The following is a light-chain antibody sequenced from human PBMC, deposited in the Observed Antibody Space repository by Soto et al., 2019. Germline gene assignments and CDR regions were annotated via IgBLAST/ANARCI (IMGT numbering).Light chain of an antibody. CDR1: SSDVGGYNY. CDR2: DVS. CDR3: TSYTSSGTDV. Sequence: QSALTQPASVSGSPGQSITISCTGTSSDVGGYNYVSWHQQHPGKAPKLTIYDVSSRPSGVSNRFSASKSGNTASLTISGLQAEDEADYYCTSYTSSGTDVFGTGTKLTVL. J-gene: IGLJ1*01. V-gene: IGLV2-14*01.